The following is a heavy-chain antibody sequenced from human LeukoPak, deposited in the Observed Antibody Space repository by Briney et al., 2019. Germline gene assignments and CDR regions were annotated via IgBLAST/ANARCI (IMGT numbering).Heavy chain of an antibody. D-gene: IGHD6-19*01. J-gene: IGHJ5*02. CDR3: ARGTAVAGT. CDR1: GDSISNYY. CDR2: IYYSGST. Sequence: SETLSLTCTVSGDSISNYYWSWIRQPPGKGLEWIGYIYYSGSTNYNPSLKSRVTIPVDTSKNQFSLRLSSVTAADTAVYYCARGTAVAGTWGQGTLVTVSS. V-gene: IGHV4-59*01.